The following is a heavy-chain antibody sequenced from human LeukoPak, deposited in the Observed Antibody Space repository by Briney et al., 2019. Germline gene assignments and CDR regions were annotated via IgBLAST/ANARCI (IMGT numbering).Heavy chain of an antibody. Sequence: GRSLRLSCAASGFTFSSYAMHWVRQAPGKGLEWVAVISYDGSNKYYADSVKGRFTISRDNSKNTLYLQMNSLRAEDTAVYYCARDTTARTIFGVVMSHFDYWGQGTLVTVSS. CDR2: ISYDGSNK. CDR1: GFTFSSYA. CDR3: ARDTTARTIFGVVMSHFDY. J-gene: IGHJ4*02. V-gene: IGHV3-30*04. D-gene: IGHD3-3*01.